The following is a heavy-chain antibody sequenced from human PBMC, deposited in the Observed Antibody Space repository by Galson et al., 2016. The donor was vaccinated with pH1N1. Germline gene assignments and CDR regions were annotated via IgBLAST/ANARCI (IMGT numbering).Heavy chain of an antibody. CDR3: VRCLFSSSSGTPFDY. D-gene: IGHD6-6*01. V-gene: IGHV3-11*03. CDR2: ISERSHFT. Sequence: SLRLSCAASGFTFNHYYMSWVRQAPGKGLEWISFISERSHFTNYADSVKGRFTISRDNTKNSVFLQMDSLRPDDTALYYCVRCLFSSSSGTPFDYWGRGTLVTVSS. J-gene: IGHJ4*01. CDR1: GFTFNHYY.